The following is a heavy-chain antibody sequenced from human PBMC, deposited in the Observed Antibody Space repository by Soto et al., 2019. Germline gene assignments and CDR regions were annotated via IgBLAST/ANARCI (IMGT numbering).Heavy chain of an antibody. Sequence: GGSLRLSCAASGFTVSSNYMSWVRQAPGKGLEWVSVIYSGGSTYYADSVKGRFTISRDNSKNTLYLQMNRLRAEDTAVYYCARAKSGSYYKYYFDYWGQGTLVTVSS. CDR2: IYSGGST. V-gene: IGHV3-53*01. CDR3: ARAKSGSYYKYYFDY. J-gene: IGHJ4*02. D-gene: IGHD1-26*01. CDR1: GFTVSSNY.